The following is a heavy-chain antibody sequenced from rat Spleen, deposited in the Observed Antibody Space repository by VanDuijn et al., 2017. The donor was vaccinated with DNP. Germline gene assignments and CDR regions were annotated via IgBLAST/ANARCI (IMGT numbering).Heavy chain of an antibody. Sequence: EVQLVESDGGLVQPGRSLKVSCAASGFTFSDYNMAWVRQAPKKGLEWVATIVHDGSRTYYQDSVKGRFTISRDNAKSTLYLQMDSLRSEDTATYYCARLLGFDYWGQGVTVTVSS. CDR3: ARLLGFDY. CDR1: GFTFSDYN. CDR2: IVHDGSRT. D-gene: IGHD4-6*01. J-gene: IGHJ2*01. V-gene: IGHV5S10*01.